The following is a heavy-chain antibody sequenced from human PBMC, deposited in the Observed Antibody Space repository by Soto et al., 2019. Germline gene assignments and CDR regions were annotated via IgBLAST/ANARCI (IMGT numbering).Heavy chain of an antibody. CDR1: GFTFSSYG. CDR3: ARDNHHLWEIPYDILTGPDY. CDR2: IWYDGSNK. Sequence: GGSLRLSCAASGFTFSSYGMHWVRQAPGKGLEWVAVIWYDGSNKYYADSVKGRFTISRDNSKNTLYLQMNSLRAEETAVYYCARDNHHLWEIPYDILTGPDYWGQGNLVTVSS. V-gene: IGHV3-33*01. J-gene: IGHJ4*02. D-gene: IGHD3-9*01.